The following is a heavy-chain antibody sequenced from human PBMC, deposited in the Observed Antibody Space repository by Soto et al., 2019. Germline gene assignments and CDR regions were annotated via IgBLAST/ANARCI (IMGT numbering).Heavy chain of an antibody. J-gene: IGHJ4*02. CDR1: GYTFSNFG. Sequence: QVQLVQSGAEVKKPGASLRVSCKASGYTFSNFGITWVRQAPGQGLEWMGWLNTYNGNTNFALKFQGRVTMTTDTSKNTAYMDLRSLTSDDTAVYYCARGPDPTYSDFWGQGTLVTVSS. CDR3: ARGPDPTYSDF. V-gene: IGHV1-18*01. CDR2: LNTYNGNT.